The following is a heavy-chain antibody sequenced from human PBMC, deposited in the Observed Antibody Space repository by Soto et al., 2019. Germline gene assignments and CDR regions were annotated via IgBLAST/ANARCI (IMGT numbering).Heavy chain of an antibody. Sequence: GGSLRLSCAASGFTFSSYAMSWVRQAPGKGLEWVSAISGSGGSTYYADSVKGRFTISRDNSKNTLYLQMNSLRAEDTAVYYCARSLPTVTTDKLTITNAFDIWGQGTMVTVSS. V-gene: IGHV3-23*01. CDR1: GFTFSSYA. J-gene: IGHJ3*02. CDR2: ISGSGGST. CDR3: ARSLPTVTTDKLTITNAFDI. D-gene: IGHD4-17*01.